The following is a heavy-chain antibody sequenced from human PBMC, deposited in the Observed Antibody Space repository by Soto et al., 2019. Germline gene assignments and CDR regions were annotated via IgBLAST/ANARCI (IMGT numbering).Heavy chain of an antibody. Sequence: SGPTLVNPTHTLTLTCTFSGFSLSTSGMCVSWIRQPPGKALEWLALIDWDDDKYYSTSLKTRLTISKDTSKNQVVLTMTNMDPVDTATYYCARTQTYYYDSSGYPHDAFDIWGQGTMVTVSS. V-gene: IGHV2-70*01. CDR2: IDWDDDK. J-gene: IGHJ3*02. CDR1: GFSLSTSGMC. CDR3: ARTQTYYYDSSGYPHDAFDI. D-gene: IGHD3-22*01.